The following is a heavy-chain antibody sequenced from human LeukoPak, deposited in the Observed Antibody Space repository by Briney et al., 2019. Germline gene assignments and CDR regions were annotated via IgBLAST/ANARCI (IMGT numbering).Heavy chain of an antibody. D-gene: IGHD4-17*01. CDR1: ELTFSSYW. V-gene: IGHV3-7*01. J-gene: IGHJ4*02. CDR3: ARVGARQILEY. Sequence: GGSLRLSCAASELTFSSYWMSWVRQAPGKELEWVANIKQDGGEKYYLDSVKGRFTVSRDNAKNSLYLQMNSLRAEDTAVYYCARVGARQILEYWGQGTLVTVSS. CDR2: IKQDGGEK.